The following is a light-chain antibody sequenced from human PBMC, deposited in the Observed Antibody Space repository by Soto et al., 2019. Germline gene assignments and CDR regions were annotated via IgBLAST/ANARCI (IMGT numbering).Light chain of an antibody. CDR3: SSYTSDSSYD. J-gene: IGLJ1*01. CDR1: SSDVGLYDY. CDR2: AVS. Sequence: QSVLAQPASVSGSPGQSITISCTGTSSDVGLYDYVSWYQQHPGKAPQLMIYAVSNRPSGVSNRFSASKSGNTASLFISGLQAEDEADYYCSSYTSDSSYDLGSGTKVTVL. V-gene: IGLV2-14*01.